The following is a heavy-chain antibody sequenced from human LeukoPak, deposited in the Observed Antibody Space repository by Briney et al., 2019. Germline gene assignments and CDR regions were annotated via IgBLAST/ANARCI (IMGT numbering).Heavy chain of an antibody. V-gene: IGHV3-20*01. J-gene: IGHJ4*02. CDR3: ARTRYSGSYGGADY. D-gene: IGHD1-26*01. CDR1: GFTFDGYG. CDR2: INWNGGST. Sequence: GGSLRLSCAASGFTFDGYGMTWVRQAPGKGLEWVSGINWNGGSTAYADSVKGRFTISRDNAKNSLYLQMNSLRVEDTAFYHCARTRYSGSYGGADYWGQGTLVTVSS.